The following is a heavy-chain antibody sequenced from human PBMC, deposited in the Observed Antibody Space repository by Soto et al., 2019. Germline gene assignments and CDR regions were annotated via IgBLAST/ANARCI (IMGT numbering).Heavy chain of an antibody. V-gene: IGHV3-9*01. CDR1: GFTFDDYA. CDR3: AKDRGSSSWDPIFDF. J-gene: IGHJ4*02. D-gene: IGHD6-13*01. Sequence: MQLVESGGGLIEPGRSLRLSCAASGFTFDDYAIHWVRQAPGEGLEWVSGISWNSAAIDYAVSVKGRFTIVRDNAMNSLYLQMNHLRPEDTAFYYCAKDRGSSSWDPIFDFWGQGILVTVSS. CDR2: ISWNSAAI.